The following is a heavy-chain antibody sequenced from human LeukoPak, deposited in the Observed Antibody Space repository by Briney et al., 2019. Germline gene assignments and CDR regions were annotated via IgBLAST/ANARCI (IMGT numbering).Heavy chain of an antibody. CDR1: GYTFSSYA. Sequence: AASVKVSCKASGYTFSSYAISWVRQAPGQGLEWMGGIIPIFGTANYAQKFQGRVTITADKSTSTAYMELSSLRSEDTAVYYCARRHYYDSSGYWYNWFDPWGQGTLVTVSS. D-gene: IGHD3-22*01. V-gene: IGHV1-69*06. J-gene: IGHJ5*02. CDR3: ARRHYYDSSGYWYNWFDP. CDR2: IIPIFGTA.